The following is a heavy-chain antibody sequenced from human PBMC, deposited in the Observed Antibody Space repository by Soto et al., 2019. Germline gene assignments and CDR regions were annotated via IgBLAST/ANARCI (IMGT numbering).Heavy chain of an antibody. CDR1: GFTFRSYA. CDR3: AKIVGGGSHHDAFDI. D-gene: IGHD2-15*01. CDR2: TGGGGVST. J-gene: IGHJ3*02. Sequence: EVQLLESGGGLVEPGGSVRLSCAASGFTFRSYAMTWVRQARGKGLEWVSYTGGGGVSTYYADFVKGRFTSSRDDSKNTLYLQVNSLRAEDTALYYCAKIVGGGSHHDAFDIWGQRTMVTVSS. V-gene: IGHV3-23*01.